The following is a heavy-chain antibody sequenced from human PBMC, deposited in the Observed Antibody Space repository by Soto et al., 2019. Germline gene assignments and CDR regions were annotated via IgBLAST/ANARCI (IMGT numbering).Heavy chain of an antibody. J-gene: IGHJ6*03. Sequence: GGSLRLSCASSGFTFSGSAMHWVRQASGKGLEWVGRIRSKGNNYATAYGASLKGRFTISRDDSKNTAYLQMNSLNTEDTAVYYCSRQASDFWSGKPQYYMDVWGKGTTVTVSS. CDR2: IRSKGNNYAT. CDR1: GFTFSGSA. V-gene: IGHV3-73*01. CDR3: SRQASDFWSGKPQYYMDV. D-gene: IGHD3-3*01.